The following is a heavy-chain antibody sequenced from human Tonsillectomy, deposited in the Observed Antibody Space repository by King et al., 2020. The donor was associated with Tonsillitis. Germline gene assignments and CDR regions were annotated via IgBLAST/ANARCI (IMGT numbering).Heavy chain of an antibody. J-gene: IGHJ3*02. V-gene: IGHV3-11*01. CDR3: ARGSLLRFLEWLFAHDAFDI. D-gene: IGHD3-3*01. CDR1: GFTFSDYY. CDR2: ISSSVSTI. Sequence: VQLVESGGGLVKPGGSLRLSCAASGFTFSDYYMSWIRQAPGKGLEWGSYISSSVSTIYYADSVKGRFTISRDNAKNSLYLQINSLRAEDTAVYYFARGSLLRFLEWLFAHDAFDIWGQGTMVTVSS.